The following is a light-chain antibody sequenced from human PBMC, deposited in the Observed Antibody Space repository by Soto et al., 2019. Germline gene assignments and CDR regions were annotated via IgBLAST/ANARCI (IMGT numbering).Light chain of an antibody. Sequence: DVVMTQSPVSLPVTLVQPASISCTSIQSLVYSDGNNYLNWYQQRPGQSPRRLLYQVSNRDSGVPDRFSGSGSGTDVTLKIRRVEAEVVGVYYCLQATHWPLTFGGGTKVEIK. CDR1: QSLVYSDGNNY. V-gene: IGKV2-30*01. J-gene: IGKJ4*01. CDR2: QVS. CDR3: LQATHWPLT.